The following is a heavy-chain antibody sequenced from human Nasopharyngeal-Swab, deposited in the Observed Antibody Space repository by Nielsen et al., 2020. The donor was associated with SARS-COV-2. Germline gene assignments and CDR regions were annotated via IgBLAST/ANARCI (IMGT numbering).Heavy chain of an antibody. V-gene: IGHV3-23*01. D-gene: IGHD1-14*01. CDR1: GFTFGSYP. CDR3: AKWRGNR. CDR2: ISGSGYNT. Sequence: GESLTISCAASGFTFGSYPMSWVRQAPGKGLEWVSGISGSGYNTYYADSVKGRFNISRDNSKNTLHLQMNSLRAEDTAAYFCAKWRGNRWGQGTLVTVSS. J-gene: IGHJ4*02.